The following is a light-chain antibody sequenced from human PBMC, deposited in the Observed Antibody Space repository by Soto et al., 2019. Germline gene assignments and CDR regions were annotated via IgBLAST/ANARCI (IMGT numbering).Light chain of an antibody. V-gene: IGKV3-20*01. J-gene: IGKJ1*01. Sequence: EIVLTQSPGTLSLSPGERATLSCRASQSVSSSYLAWYQQKPGQAPRLLIYGASSRATGIPDRFSGSGSGTDFTLTISSLQPDDIATYSCQQYNSYSWTFGQGTKVEIK. CDR2: GAS. CDR1: QSVSSSY. CDR3: QQYNSYSWT.